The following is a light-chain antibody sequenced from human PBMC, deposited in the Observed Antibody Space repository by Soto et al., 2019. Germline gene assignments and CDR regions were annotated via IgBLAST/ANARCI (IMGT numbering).Light chain of an antibody. V-gene: IGLV1-40*01. CDR1: SSNIGAGYD. Sequence: QAVVTQPPSVSGAPGQRVTISCTGSSSNIGAGYDVHWYQQLPGTAPKLLIYGNSNRPSEVPDRFSGSKSGTSASLAITGLQAEDEAHYYCQSFDSSLIGRVFGGGTKLTVL. J-gene: IGLJ2*01. CDR2: GNS. CDR3: QSFDSSLIGRV.